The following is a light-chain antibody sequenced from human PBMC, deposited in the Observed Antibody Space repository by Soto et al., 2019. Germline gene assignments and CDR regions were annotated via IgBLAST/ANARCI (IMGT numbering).Light chain of an antibody. CDR3: NSYTTSSTYV. J-gene: IGLJ1*01. Sequence: QSVLTQPASVSGSPGQSMTISCTGTSSDIGSYNRVSWYQQPPGTAPKLMIYEVSNRPSGVSNRFSGSKSGNTASLTISGLQAEDEADYFCNSYTTSSTYVFGTGTKVHRP. CDR1: SSDIGSYNR. CDR2: EVS. V-gene: IGLV2-14*01.